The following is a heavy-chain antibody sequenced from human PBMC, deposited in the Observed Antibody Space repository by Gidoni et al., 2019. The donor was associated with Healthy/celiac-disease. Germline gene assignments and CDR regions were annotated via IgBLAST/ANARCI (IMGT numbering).Heavy chain of an antibody. J-gene: IGHJ4*02. D-gene: IGHD3-10*01. CDR1: GFPFRSYA. V-gene: IGHV3-30-3*01. Sequence: QVQLVESGGGVVQPGRSLRLSCSASGFPFRSYAMHWVRQAPGKGLEWVAVISYDGSNKYYADSVKGRFTISRDNSKNTLYLQMNSLRAEDTAVYYCARPQDYYGSGSYLDYWGQGTLVTVSS. CDR2: ISYDGSNK. CDR3: ARPQDYYGSGSYLDY.